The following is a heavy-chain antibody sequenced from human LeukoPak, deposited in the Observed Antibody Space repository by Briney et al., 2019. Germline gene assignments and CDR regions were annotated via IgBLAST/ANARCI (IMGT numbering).Heavy chain of an antibody. CDR3: ARENSTTVTLEPFDY. J-gene: IGHJ4*02. CDR2: IYTSGDT. Sequence: SETLSLTCTVSGASISSYSWSWIRQPAGKGLEWIGRIYTSGDTNYNPSLKSRVTMSLDTSKNQFSLKLSSVTAADTAVYYCARENSTTVTLEPFDYWGQGTLVTVSS. CDR1: GASISSYS. D-gene: IGHD4-11*01. V-gene: IGHV4-4*07.